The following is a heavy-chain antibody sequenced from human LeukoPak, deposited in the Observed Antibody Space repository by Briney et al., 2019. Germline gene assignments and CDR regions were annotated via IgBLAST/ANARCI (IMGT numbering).Heavy chain of an antibody. Sequence: GGSLRLSCAASGFTFSSYAMTWVRQAPGKGLEWVSVISGSGGSTYYADSVKGRLTMSRDNSKNTLYLQMNSLRAEDTAVYYCAKEGSGWYRGWFDPWGQGTLVTVSS. CDR2: ISGSGGST. CDR3: AKEGSGWYRGWFDP. V-gene: IGHV3-23*01. D-gene: IGHD6-19*01. J-gene: IGHJ5*02. CDR1: GFTFSSYA.